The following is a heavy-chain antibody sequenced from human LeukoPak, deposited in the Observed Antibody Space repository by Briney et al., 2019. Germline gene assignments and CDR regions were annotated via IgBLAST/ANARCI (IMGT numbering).Heavy chain of an antibody. CDR2: IYTSGST. D-gene: IGHD4-17*01. Sequence: SETLSLTCTVSGDSISSYYWSWIRQPAGKGLEWIGHIYTSGSTNYNPSLKSRVTMSVDTSKNQFSLKLSSVTAADTAVYYCARLRYPYYYMDVWGKGTTVTISS. CDR1: GDSISSYY. V-gene: IGHV4-4*07. J-gene: IGHJ6*03. CDR3: ARLRYPYYYMDV.